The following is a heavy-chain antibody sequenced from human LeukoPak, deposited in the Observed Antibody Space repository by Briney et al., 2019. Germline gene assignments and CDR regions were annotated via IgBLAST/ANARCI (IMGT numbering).Heavy chain of an antibody. CDR1: GFSVSSTY. CDR2: IYSAGST. D-gene: IGHD1-1*01. Sequence: GGSLRLSCAASGFSVSSTYTSWVRQAPGKGLEWVSIIYSAGSTYSADSVKGRFTVSRDNSKNTVYLQMNSLSAEDTAVYYCGGRWAITTTGVFFQHWGQGTLVTVSS. J-gene: IGHJ1*01. V-gene: IGHV3-66*01. CDR3: GGRWAITTTGVFFQH.